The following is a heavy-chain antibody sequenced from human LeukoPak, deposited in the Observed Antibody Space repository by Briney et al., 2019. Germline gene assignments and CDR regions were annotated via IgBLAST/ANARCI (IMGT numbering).Heavy chain of an antibody. Sequence: SETLSLTCTVSGGSISSSSYYWGWIRQPPGKGLEWIGSIYYSGSTYYNPSPKSRVTISVDTSKNQFSLKLSSVTAADTAVYYCARSLTYYYDSSGYPIAYWGQGTLVTVSS. CDR3: ARSLTYYYDSSGYPIAY. J-gene: IGHJ4*02. V-gene: IGHV4-39*01. CDR1: GGSISSSSYY. CDR2: IYYSGST. D-gene: IGHD3-22*01.